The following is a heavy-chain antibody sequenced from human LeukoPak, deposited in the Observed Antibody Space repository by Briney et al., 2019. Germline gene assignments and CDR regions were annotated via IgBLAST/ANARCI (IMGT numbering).Heavy chain of an antibody. Sequence: PGGSLRLSCAASGFTFSSYGMHWVRQAPGKGLEWVAVISYDGSNKYYADSVKGRFTISRDNSKNTLYLQMNSLRAEDTAVYYCAKDQGGAFWGPLYYFDYWGQGTLVTVSS. D-gene: IGHD3-16*01. J-gene: IGHJ4*02. CDR2: ISYDGSNK. V-gene: IGHV3-30*18. CDR3: AKDQGGAFWGPLYYFDY. CDR1: GFTFSSYG.